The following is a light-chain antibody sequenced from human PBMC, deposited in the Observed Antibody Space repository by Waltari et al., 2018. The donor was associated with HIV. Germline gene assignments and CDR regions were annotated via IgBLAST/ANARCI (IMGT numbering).Light chain of an antibody. J-gene: IGLJ3*02. CDR2: DVI. Sequence: QSALTQPASVSGSPGQSTPISSTGTRSDVGAYIYVSWYQQHPGKAPKLMIYDVINRPSGVSNRFSGSKSGNTASLTISGLQAEDEADYYCSSHTSSSPWVFGGGTKVTVL. CDR1: RSDVGAYIY. V-gene: IGLV2-14*03. CDR3: SSHTSSSPWV.